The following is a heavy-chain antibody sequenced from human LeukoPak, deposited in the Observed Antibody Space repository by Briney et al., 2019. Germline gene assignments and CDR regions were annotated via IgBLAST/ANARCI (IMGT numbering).Heavy chain of an antibody. CDR2: IKQDGSEK. CDR1: GFMFSTYW. J-gene: IGHJ6*03. V-gene: IGHV3-7*03. CDR3: ATPVPHGSDPSLYYYYMDV. Sequence: GGSLRLSCAASGFMFSTYWMSWVRQTPGKGLEWVANIKQDGSEKYNVDSVKGRFTISRDNSKNTLYVQMNSLRAEDTAVYYCATPVPHGSDPSLYYYYMDVWGKGTRVTISS. D-gene: IGHD3-10*01.